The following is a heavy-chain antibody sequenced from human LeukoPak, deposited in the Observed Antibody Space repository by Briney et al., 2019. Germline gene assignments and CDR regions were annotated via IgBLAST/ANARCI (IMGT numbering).Heavy chain of an antibody. CDR2: IYTSGST. V-gene: IGHV4-61*02. J-gene: IGHJ4*02. CDR1: GGSISSGSYY. CDR3: ASTYCSGGSCYYLVY. D-gene: IGHD2-15*01. Sequence: SQTLPLTCTVSGGSISSGSYYWSWIRQPAGKGLEWIGRIYTSGSTNYNPSLKSRVTISVDTSKNQFSLKLSSVTAADTAVYYCASTYCSGGSCYYLVYWGQGTLVTVSS.